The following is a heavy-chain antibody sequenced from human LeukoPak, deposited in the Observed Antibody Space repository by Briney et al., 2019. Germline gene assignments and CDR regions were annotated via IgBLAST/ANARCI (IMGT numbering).Heavy chain of an antibody. D-gene: IGHD1-7*01. CDR2: INQDGSDK. CDR1: GFTFSSYR. V-gene: IGHV3-7*01. CDR3: ARETGTNDY. J-gene: IGHJ4*02. Sequence: PGGSLRLSCAASGFTFSSYRMTWVRQAPGKGMERVTNINQDGSDKYYVDSVKGRFTISRDNAKNSLYLQMSSLRAEDTAVYFCARETGTNDYWGQGTLVTVSS.